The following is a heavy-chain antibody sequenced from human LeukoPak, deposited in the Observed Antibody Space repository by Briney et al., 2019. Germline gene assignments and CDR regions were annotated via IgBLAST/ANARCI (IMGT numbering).Heavy chain of an antibody. CDR3: ARVPNTYYGSGSF. V-gene: IGHV1-2*02. J-gene: IGHJ4*02. CDR2: INPNSGGT. CDR1: GYTFTGYY. D-gene: IGHD3-10*01. Sequence: GASVKVSCKASGYTFTGYYMHWVRQAPGQGLEWMGWINPNSGGTNYAQKFQGRVTMTRDTSISTAYMELSRLRSDDTAVYYCARVPNTYYGSGSFWGQGTLVTVSS.